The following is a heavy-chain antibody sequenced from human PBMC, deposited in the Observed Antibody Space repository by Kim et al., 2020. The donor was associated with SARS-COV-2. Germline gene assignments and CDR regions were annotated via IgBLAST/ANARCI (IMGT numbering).Heavy chain of an antibody. CDR3: AREQLARLFYYYGMDV. Sequence: FQGRVTMTRDTSTSTVYMELSSRRSEDTAVYYCAREQLARLFYYYGMDVWGQGTTVTVSS. J-gene: IGHJ6*02. D-gene: IGHD6-13*01. V-gene: IGHV1-46*01.